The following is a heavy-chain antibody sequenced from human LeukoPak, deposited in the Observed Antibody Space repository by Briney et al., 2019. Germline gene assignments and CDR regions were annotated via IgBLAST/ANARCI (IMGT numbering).Heavy chain of an antibody. Sequence: GGSLRLSCAASGFTFSSYWMHWVRQAPGKGLEWVSRMDENGGTIDYADSVKGRFTISRDNSKNTLYLQMNSLRAEDTAVYYCARDTGSSQKYYYYYYGMDVWGQGTTVTVSS. CDR3: ARDTGSSQKYYYYYYGMDV. CDR2: MDENGGTI. J-gene: IGHJ6*02. D-gene: IGHD6-13*01. CDR1: GFTFSSYW. V-gene: IGHV3-74*01.